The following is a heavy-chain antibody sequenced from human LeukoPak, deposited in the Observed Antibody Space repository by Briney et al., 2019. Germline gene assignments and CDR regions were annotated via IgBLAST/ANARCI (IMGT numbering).Heavy chain of an antibody. CDR3: ARDSSGWYEFDY. J-gene: IGHJ4*02. V-gene: IGHV4-61*02. CDR1: GGSISSGSYY. CDR2: IYTSGST. D-gene: IGHD6-19*01. Sequence: SQTLSLTCTVSGGSISSGSYYWSWIRQPAGKGLEWIGRIYTSGSTNYNPSLKSRVTISVDTSKNQFSLKLSSVTAADTAVYYCARDSSGWYEFDYWGQGTLVTVSS.